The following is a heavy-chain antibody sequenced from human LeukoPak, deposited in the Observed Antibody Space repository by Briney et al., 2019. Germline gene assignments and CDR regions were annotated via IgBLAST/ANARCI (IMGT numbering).Heavy chain of an antibody. CDR2: ISGDGGST. Sequence: PGGSLRLSCAASGFTFDDYAMHWVRQAPGKGLEWVSLISGDGGSTYYADSVKGRFTISRDNSKNSLYLQMNSLRTEDTALYYCAKDISYWYHDSSGYYTFDYWGQGTLVTVSS. CDR3: AKDISYWYHDSSGYYTFDY. D-gene: IGHD3-22*01. CDR1: GFTFDDYA. V-gene: IGHV3-43*02. J-gene: IGHJ4*02.